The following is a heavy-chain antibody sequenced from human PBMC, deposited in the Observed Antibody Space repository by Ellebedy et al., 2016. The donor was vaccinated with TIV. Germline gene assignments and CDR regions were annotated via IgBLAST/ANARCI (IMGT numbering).Heavy chain of an antibody. CDR1: GFSLSTGEVG. V-gene: IGHV2-5*02. Sequence: SGPTLVKPTQTLSLTCTFSGFSLSTGEVGVGWIRQPPGNALEWLALVYGDGVERYSPSLESRLSITKDTSKNQVVLTMTNMDPVDTATYYCTHNERQTFNYGAETSRPPDYWGQGLLVIVSS. CDR3: THNERQTFNYGAETSRPPDY. J-gene: IGHJ4*02. D-gene: IGHD4-17*01. CDR2: VYGDGVE.